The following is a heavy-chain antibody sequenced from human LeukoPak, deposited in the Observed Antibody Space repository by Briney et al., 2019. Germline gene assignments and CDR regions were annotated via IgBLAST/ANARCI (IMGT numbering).Heavy chain of an antibody. CDR2: INMYNGNT. CDR1: GYTFTSYA. J-gene: IGHJ4*02. D-gene: IGHD3-16*02. Sequence: ASVKVSCKASGYTFTSYAISWVRQAPGQGPEWMGWINMYNGNTNYAHKLQGRVTMTTDTSTSTAYMELRSLRSDDTAVYYCARVVGNYVWGSYRPEGCFDSWGQGTLVTVSS. V-gene: IGHV1-18*01. CDR3: ARVVGNYVWGSYRPEGCFDS.